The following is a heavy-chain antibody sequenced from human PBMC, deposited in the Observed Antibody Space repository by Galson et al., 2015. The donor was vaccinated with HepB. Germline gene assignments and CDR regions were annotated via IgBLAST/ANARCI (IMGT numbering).Heavy chain of an antibody. D-gene: IGHD3-10*01. CDR3: AIPRLVRGVIPFDY. V-gene: IGHV3-23*01. Sequence: SLRLSCAASGFTFSSYAMSWVRQAPGKGLEWVSAISGSGGSTYYADSVKGRFTISRDNSKNTLYLQMNSLRAEDTAVYYCAIPRLVRGVIPFDYWGQGTLITVSS. CDR2: ISGSGGST. CDR1: GFTFSSYA. J-gene: IGHJ4*02.